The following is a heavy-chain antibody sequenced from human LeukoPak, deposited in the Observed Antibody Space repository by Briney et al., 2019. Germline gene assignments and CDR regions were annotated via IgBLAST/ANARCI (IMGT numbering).Heavy chain of an antibody. CDR2: MNYDGSST. CDR3: ARETTVIREWYFDL. D-gene: IGHD4-17*01. CDR1: GLTLSNYW. Sequence: GGSLRLSCAASGLTLSNYWMHWVRQAPGKGLVWVSRMNYDGSSTTYADSVKGRFTISRDNAKNTLYLQMNSLRAEDTAVYYCARETTVIREWYFDLWGRGTLVTVAS. V-gene: IGHV3-74*03. J-gene: IGHJ2*01.